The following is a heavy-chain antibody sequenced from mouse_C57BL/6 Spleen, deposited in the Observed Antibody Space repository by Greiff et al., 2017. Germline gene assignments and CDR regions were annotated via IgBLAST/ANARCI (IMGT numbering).Heavy chain of an antibody. J-gene: IGHJ2*01. CDR3: ARKSYGSPYYFDD. CDR1: GYTFTSYW. V-gene: IGHV1-64*01. D-gene: IGHD1-1*01. Sequence: VQLQQPGAELVKPGASVKLSCKASGYTFTSYWMHWVKQRPGQGLEWIGMIHPNSGSTNYNEKFKSKATLTVDKSSSTAYMQLSSLPSEDSAVXYGARKSYGSPYYFDDWGKGTTLTVSS. CDR2: IHPNSGST.